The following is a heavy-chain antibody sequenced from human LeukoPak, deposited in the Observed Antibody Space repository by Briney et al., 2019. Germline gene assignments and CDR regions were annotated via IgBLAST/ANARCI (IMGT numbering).Heavy chain of an antibody. CDR1: GYPFSTWE. D-gene: IGHD1-14*01. V-gene: IGHV1-8*01. CDR2: VHPDSGNT. J-gene: IGHJ5*02. Sequence: ASVKVSCKTSGYPFSTWEINWVRQAAGQGLEWLGWVHPDSGNTDYAQKFRGRVTMSRDTSTSTAYMELSGLRLGDTAVYFCARGPRNDPWGQGTLATVSS. CDR3: ARGPRNDP.